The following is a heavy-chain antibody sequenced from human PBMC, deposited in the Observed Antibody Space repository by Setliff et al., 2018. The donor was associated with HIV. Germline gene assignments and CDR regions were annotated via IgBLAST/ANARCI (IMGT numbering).Heavy chain of an antibody. CDR2: MNPNSGNT. V-gene: IGHV1-8*02. CDR3: ARGHSGNDY. Sequence: ASVMVSCKASGYTFTNYDINWVRQATGQGLEWMGRMNPNSGNTEYAQQFQGRVTMTRNTSISTAYMELSSLRSEDTAIYYCARGHSGNDYWGQGTLVTVSS. CDR1: GYTFTNYD. J-gene: IGHJ4*02. D-gene: IGHD1-1*01.